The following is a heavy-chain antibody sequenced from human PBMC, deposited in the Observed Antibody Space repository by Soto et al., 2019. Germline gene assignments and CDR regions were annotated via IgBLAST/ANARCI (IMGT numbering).Heavy chain of an antibody. V-gene: IGHV3-30-3*01. CDR3: ARDRLAVAGNYGMDV. J-gene: IGHJ6*02. D-gene: IGHD6-19*01. Sequence: QVQLVESGGGVVQPGRSLRLSCAASGFTFSSYAMHWVRQAPGKGLEWVAVISYDGSNKYYADSVKGRFTISRDNSKNTLYLQMNSLRAEDTAVYYCARDRLAVAGNYGMDVWGQGTTVTVSS. CDR1: GFTFSSYA. CDR2: ISYDGSNK.